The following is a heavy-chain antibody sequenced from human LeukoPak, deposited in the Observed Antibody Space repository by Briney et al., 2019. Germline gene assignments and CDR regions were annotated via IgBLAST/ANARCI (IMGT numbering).Heavy chain of an antibody. J-gene: IGHJ4*02. Sequence: SVKVSCKASGGTFSSYTISWVRQAPGQGLEWMGRIIPILGIANYAQKFQGRVTITADKSTSTAYMELSSLRSEDTAVYYCARDSPYSNYGPAFHYWGQGTLVTVSS. V-gene: IGHV1-69*04. CDR2: IIPILGIA. D-gene: IGHD4-11*01. CDR1: GGTFSSYT. CDR3: ARDSPYSNYGPAFHY.